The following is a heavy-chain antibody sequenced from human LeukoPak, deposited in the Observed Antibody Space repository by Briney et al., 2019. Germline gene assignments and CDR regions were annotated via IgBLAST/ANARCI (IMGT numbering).Heavy chain of an antibody. D-gene: IGHD4-23*01. CDR2: INHSGST. Sequence: SETLSLTCAVYGGSFSGYYWSWIRQPPGKGLEWIGEINHSGSTNYNPSLKSRVTISVDTSKNQFSLKLSSVTAADRAVYYCARVPPPPYYGGNLYYFDYWGQGTLVTVSS. J-gene: IGHJ4*02. CDR3: ARVPPPPYYGGNLYYFDY. V-gene: IGHV4-34*01. CDR1: GGSFSGYY.